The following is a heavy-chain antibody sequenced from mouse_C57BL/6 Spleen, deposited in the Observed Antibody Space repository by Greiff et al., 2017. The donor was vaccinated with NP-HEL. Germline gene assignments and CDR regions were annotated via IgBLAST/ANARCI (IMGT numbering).Heavy chain of an antibody. V-gene: IGHV1-80*01. J-gene: IGHJ4*01. Sequence: QVQLQQSGAELVKPGASVKISCKASGYAFSSYWMNWVKQRPGKGLEWIGQIYPGDGDTNYNGKFKGKATLTADKSSSTAYMQLSSLTSEDSAVYFCARWAYGSSYLYAMDYWGQGTSVTVSS. D-gene: IGHD1-1*01. CDR1: GYAFSSYW. CDR2: IYPGDGDT. CDR3: ARWAYGSSYLYAMDY.